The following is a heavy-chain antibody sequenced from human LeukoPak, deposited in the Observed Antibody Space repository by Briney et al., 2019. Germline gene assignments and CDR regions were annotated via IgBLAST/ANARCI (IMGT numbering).Heavy chain of an antibody. Sequence: SETLSLTCTFSGGSVSSYYWSWIRQPAGKGLEWIGRIHTSGSTSYNPSLKSRVTMSVDTSKNQFSLNLSSVTAADTAVYYCARVSTGGPRRHFDYWGQGTLVTVSS. CDR1: GGSVSSYY. J-gene: IGHJ4*02. D-gene: IGHD7-27*01. CDR3: ARVSTGGPRRHFDY. CDR2: IHTSGST. V-gene: IGHV4-4*07.